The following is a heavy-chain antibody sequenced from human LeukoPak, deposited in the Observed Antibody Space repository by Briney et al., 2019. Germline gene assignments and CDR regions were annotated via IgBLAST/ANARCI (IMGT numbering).Heavy chain of an antibody. Sequence: PGGSLRLSCAASGFTFSSYAMHWVRQAPGKGLVWVSRINADGSSASYADSVKGRFTISRDNAKNTLYLQMNSLRAEDTAMYYCARDYGRSRDYGMDVWGQGTTVTVSS. J-gene: IGHJ6*02. D-gene: IGHD3-10*01. CDR2: INADGSSA. CDR1: GFTFSSYA. CDR3: ARDYGRSRDYGMDV. V-gene: IGHV3-74*01.